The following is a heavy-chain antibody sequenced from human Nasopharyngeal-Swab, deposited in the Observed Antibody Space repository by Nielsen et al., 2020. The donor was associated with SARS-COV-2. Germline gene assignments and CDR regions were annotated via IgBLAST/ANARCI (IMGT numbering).Heavy chain of an antibody. CDR2: INTNTGNP. CDR1: GYTFTSYA. CDR3: ARPGWEPNTYYYYGMDV. J-gene: IGHJ6*02. Sequence: ASVKVSCKASGYTFTSYAMNWVRQAPGQGLEWMGWINTNTGNPTYAQGFTGRFVFSLDTSVSTAYLQISSLKAEDTAVYYCARPGWEPNTYYYYGMDVWGQGTTVTVSS. V-gene: IGHV7-4-1*02. D-gene: IGHD1-26*01.